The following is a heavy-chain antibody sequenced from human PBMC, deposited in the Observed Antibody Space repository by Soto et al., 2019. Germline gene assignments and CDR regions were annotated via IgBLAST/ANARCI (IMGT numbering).Heavy chain of an antibody. CDR2: IKQDGSEQ. V-gene: IGHV3-7*05. D-gene: IGHD6-19*01. J-gene: IGHJ4*02. CDR1: GFTFITYW. Sequence: EVLLVESGGGLVQPGGSLRLSCAASGFTFITYWMSWVRQAPGKWLEWVANIKQDGSEQFYVDSVKGRFTISRDNAKNSRSLQMNSLRAEDTAVYFCARLPHPGIAVAGTVYWGQGTLVTVSS. CDR3: ARLPHPGIAVAGTVY.